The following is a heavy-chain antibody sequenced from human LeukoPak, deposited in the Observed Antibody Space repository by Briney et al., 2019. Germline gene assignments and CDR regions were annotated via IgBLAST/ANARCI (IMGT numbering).Heavy chain of an antibody. CDR3: ARDSPLWGDAFDI. V-gene: IGHV3-53*01. CDR1: GFTVSSNY. D-gene: IGHD3-16*01. J-gene: IGHJ3*02. CDR2: IYSGGST. Sequence: GGSLRLSCAASGFTVSSNYMSWVRQAPGKGLEWVSVIYSGGSTYYADSVKGRFTIYRDNSKNTLYLQMNSLRAEDTAVYYCARDSPLWGDAFDIWGQGTMVTVSS.